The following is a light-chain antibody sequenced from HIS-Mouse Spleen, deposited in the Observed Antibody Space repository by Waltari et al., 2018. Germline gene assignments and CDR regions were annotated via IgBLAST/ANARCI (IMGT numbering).Light chain of an antibody. CDR1: QSISSW. V-gene: IGKV1-5*03. Sequence: DIQMTQSPSTLSASVGDRVTITCRASQSISSWLAWYQQKPGKAPKLLIYKASSLESGVPSRFSDSGSGTKFTLTISSLQPDDFATYYCQQYNSYSWTFGQGTKVEIK. CDR2: KAS. J-gene: IGKJ1*01. CDR3: QQYNSYSWT.